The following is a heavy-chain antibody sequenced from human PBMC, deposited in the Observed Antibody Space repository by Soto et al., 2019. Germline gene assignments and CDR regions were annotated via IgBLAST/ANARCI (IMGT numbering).Heavy chain of an antibody. D-gene: IGHD3-22*01. V-gene: IGHV4-59*01. CDR3: ARAQRYYDSSGYRRPYGMDV. CDR2: IYYSGST. Sequence: PSETLSLTCTFSGGSISSYYWSWIRQPPGKGLEWIGYIYYSGSTNYNPSLKSRVTISVDTSKNQFSLKLSSVTAADTAVYYCARAQRYYDSSGYRRPYGMDVWGQGTTVTVSS. CDR1: GGSISSYY. J-gene: IGHJ6*02.